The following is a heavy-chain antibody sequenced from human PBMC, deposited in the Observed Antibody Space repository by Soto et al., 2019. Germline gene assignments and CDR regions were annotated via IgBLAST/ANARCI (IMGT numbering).Heavy chain of an antibody. CDR3: AKEKASGYDFSADYYFDY. CDR2: ISGSGGST. D-gene: IGHD5-12*01. Sequence: PGGSLRLSCAASGFPFSSYAMSWVRQAPGKGLEWVSAISGSGGSTYYADSVKGRFTISRDNSKNTLYLQMNSLRAEDTAVYYCAKEKASGYDFSADYYFDYWGQGTLVTVSS. J-gene: IGHJ4*02. CDR1: GFPFSSYA. V-gene: IGHV3-23*01.